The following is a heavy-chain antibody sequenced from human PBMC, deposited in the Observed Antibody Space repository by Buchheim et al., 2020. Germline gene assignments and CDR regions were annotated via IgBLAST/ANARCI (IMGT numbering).Heavy chain of an antibody. V-gene: IGHV3-7*01. CDR3: AREDWATYNNGWRVIDY. CDR1: GFIFSNDW. CDR2: IKKDESAK. D-gene: IGHD6-19*01. J-gene: IGHJ4*02. Sequence: VQLVESGGGLVQPGGSLRLSCLASGFIFSNDWMGWVRQAPGKGLEWVADIKKDESAKYYVDSVKGRFTISRDNAKNSVYLQMNSLRTEDTAVYYCAREDWATYNNGWRVIDYWGQG.